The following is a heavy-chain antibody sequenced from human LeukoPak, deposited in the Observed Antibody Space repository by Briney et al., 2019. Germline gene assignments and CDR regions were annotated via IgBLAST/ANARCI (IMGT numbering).Heavy chain of an antibody. CDR1: GGSFSGYY. Sequence: SETLSLTCAVYGGSFSGYYWSWIRQPPGKGLEWIGEINHSGSTNYNPSLKSRVAMSVDTSKNQFSLKLSSVTAADTAVYYCARLGAAAYYPFDYWGQGILVTVSS. V-gene: IGHV4-34*01. D-gene: IGHD6-13*01. CDR2: INHSGST. J-gene: IGHJ4*02. CDR3: ARLGAAAYYPFDY.